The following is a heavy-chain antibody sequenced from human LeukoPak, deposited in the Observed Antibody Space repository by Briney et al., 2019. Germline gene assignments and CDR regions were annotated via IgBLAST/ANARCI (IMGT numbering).Heavy chain of an antibody. V-gene: IGHV3-30*03. D-gene: IGHD3-22*01. CDR1: GFTFSSYG. J-gene: IGHJ4*02. Sequence: QSGGSLRLSCAASGFTFSSYGMHWVRQAPGKGLEWVAVISYDGSNKYYADSVKGRFTISRDNAKNSLYLQMNSLRAEDTAVYYCARDQTYYYDSSGYYYVYAAFDYWGQGTLVTVSS. CDR3: ARDQTYYYDSSGYYYVYAAFDY. CDR2: ISYDGSNK.